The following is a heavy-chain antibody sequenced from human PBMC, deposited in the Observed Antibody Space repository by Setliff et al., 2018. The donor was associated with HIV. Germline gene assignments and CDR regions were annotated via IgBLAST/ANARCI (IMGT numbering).Heavy chain of an antibody. Sequence: SETLSLTCNVSGASTNAYFLSWVRHPAGKGLEWIGHIYTSGITNHNPSLKSRVTMSLDTSKEQFSLKLSSVTAADTAVYFCARRQSYYDILNGRAFDALDIWGQGTKVTVSS. D-gene: IGHD3-9*01. CDR2: IYTSGIT. J-gene: IGHJ3*02. CDR1: GASTNAYF. V-gene: IGHV4-4*07. CDR3: ARRQSYYDILNGRAFDALDI.